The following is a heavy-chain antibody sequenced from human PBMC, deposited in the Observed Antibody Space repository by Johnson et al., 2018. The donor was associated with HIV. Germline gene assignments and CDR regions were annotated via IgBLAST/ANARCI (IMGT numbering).Heavy chain of an antibody. CDR2: ISGSGTTT. Sequence: MQLVESGGGFVQPGGSLRLSCAASGFTFSNYAMSWVRQAPGKGLEWVSGISGSGTTTYNADSVKGRFTISRDNSKNTLYLQMNSLRADDTAVYYCARAYSYGAFDIWGQGTRVTVSS. J-gene: IGHJ3*02. V-gene: IGHV3-23*04. D-gene: IGHD5-18*01. CDR3: ARAYSYGAFDI. CDR1: GFTFSNYA.